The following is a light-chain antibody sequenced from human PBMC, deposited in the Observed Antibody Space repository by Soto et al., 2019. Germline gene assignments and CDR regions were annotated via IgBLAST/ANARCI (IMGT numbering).Light chain of an antibody. V-gene: IGKV1-5*03. CDR2: KAA. CDR1: QGISSF. CDR3: QHYNSYSEA. Sequence: DIQMTHSPSSLSGSVVDVVAITCRASQGISSFLAWYQQKPGKAPKLLIYKAATLNSGVPSRFSGSGSGTEFTLTISSLQPDDFATYYCQHYNSYSEAFGQGTKVDI. J-gene: IGKJ1*01.